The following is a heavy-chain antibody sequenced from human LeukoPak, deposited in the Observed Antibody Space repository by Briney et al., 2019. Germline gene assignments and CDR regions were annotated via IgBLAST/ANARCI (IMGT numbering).Heavy chain of an antibody. CDR3: ARSEQFPYYMDV. D-gene: IGHD6-19*01. CDR1: AYTFTGYY. Sequence: ASVKASCKAFAYTFTGYYMHWVRQAPGQGLEWMGWIYPNSGGTNYAQKFQGRVTMTRDTSISTAYMELSRLRSDDTAVYYCARSEQFPYYMDVWGKGTTVTVSS. V-gene: IGHV1-2*02. J-gene: IGHJ6*03. CDR2: IYPNSGGT.